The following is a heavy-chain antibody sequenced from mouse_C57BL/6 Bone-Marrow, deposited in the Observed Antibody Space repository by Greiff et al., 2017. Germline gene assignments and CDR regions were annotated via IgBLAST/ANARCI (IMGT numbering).Heavy chain of an antibody. CDR3: ARDGLGRGDFDY. CDR2: IGPGSGSI. V-gene: IGHV1-77*01. Sequence: VQLLESGAELVKPGASVKISCKASGYTFTDYYINWVKQRPGQGLAWIGKIGPGSGSIYYNEKFKGKATLTADKSSSTAYMQLSSLTSKDSAVDFCARDGLGRGDFDYWGQGTTLTVSS. CDR1: GYTFTDYY. J-gene: IGHJ2*01. D-gene: IGHD4-1*01.